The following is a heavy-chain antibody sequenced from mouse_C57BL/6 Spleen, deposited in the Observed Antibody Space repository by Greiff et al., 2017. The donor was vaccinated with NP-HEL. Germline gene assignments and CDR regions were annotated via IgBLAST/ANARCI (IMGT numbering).Heavy chain of an antibody. V-gene: IGHV5-4*01. CDR3: ARDGTTVVSHYYAMDY. D-gene: IGHD1-1*01. CDR1: GFTFSSYA. Sequence: EVMLVESGGGLVKPGGSLKLSCAASGFTFSSYAMPWVRQTPEKRLEWVATISDGGSYTYYPDNVKGRFTISRDNAKNNLYLQMSHLKSEDTAMYYCARDGTTVVSHYYAMDYWGQGTSVTVSS. J-gene: IGHJ4*01. CDR2: ISDGGSYT.